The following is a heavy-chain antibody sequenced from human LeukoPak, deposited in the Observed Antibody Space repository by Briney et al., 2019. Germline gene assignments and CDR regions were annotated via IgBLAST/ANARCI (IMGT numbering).Heavy chain of an antibody. J-gene: IGHJ4*02. V-gene: IGHV3-74*01. CDR1: GFALSSYW. CDR2: IKSDGSST. D-gene: IGHD6-13*01. Sequence: GGSLRLSCAASGFALSSYWMHWVRQAPGKGLVWVSRIKSDGSSTSYADSVKGRFTISRDNAKNTLYLQMNSLRAEDTAVYYCARDSAAAGLLDFDYWGQGTLVTVSS. CDR3: ARDSAAAGLLDFDY.